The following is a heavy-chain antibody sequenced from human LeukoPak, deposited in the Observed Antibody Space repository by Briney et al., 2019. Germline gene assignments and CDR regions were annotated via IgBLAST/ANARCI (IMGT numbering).Heavy chain of an antibody. V-gene: IGHV3-48*01. D-gene: IGHD3-22*01. CDR2: FSSSSSTI. CDR3: ARSHRDSSGYYFWEKFALDI. CDR1: GFTFSSYS. J-gene: IGHJ3*02. Sequence: TGGSLRLSCAASGFTFSSYSMNWVRQAPGKGLEWVSYFSSSSSTIYYADSVKGRFTISRDNAKNSLYLQMNSLRAEDTAVYYCARSHRDSSGYYFWEKFALDIWGQGTMVTVSS.